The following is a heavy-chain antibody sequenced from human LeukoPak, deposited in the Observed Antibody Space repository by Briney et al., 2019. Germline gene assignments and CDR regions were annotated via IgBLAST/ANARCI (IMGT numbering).Heavy chain of an antibody. D-gene: IGHD1-26*01. CDR2: INHSGST. CDR3: ARVHYLLLSLPAWWFDP. V-gene: IGHV4-34*01. J-gene: IGHJ5*02. Sequence: SETLSLTCAVYVGSFSSYYWTWIRQPPGKGLEWIGEINHSGSTNYNPSLKSRVTISVDTSKNQFSLKLSSVTAADTAVYYCARVHYLLLSLPAWWFDPWGQGTLVTVSS. CDR1: VGSFSSYY.